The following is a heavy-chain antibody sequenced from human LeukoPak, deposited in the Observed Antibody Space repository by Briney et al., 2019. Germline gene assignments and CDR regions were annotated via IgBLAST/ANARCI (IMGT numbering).Heavy chain of an antibody. V-gene: IGHV1-2*02. CDR1: GGTFSSYA. J-gene: IGHJ4*02. D-gene: IGHD5-24*01. CDR3: ARRGEGYNFAY. CDR2: INPNSGGT. Sequence: ASVKVSCKASGGTFSSYAISWVRQAPGQGPEWMGWINPNSGGTKYAQKFQGRVTMTRDTSISTAYMELSSLRSDDTAVYYCARRGEGYNFAYWGQGTLVTVSS.